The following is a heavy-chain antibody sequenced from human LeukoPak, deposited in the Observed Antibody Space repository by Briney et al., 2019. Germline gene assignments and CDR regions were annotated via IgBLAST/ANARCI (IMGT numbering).Heavy chain of an antibody. CDR2: INPSGGST. Sequence: ASVKVSCKASGYTFTTYYMHWVRQAPGQGLEWMGIINPSGGSTGYAQKFQGRVTMTRDTSTSTVYMELSSLRSEDTAVYYCAGDDGHYDFWSGNTHDAFDIWGQGTMVTVSS. D-gene: IGHD3-3*01. J-gene: IGHJ3*02. CDR3: AGDDGHYDFWSGNTHDAFDI. V-gene: IGHV1-46*01. CDR1: GYTFTTYY.